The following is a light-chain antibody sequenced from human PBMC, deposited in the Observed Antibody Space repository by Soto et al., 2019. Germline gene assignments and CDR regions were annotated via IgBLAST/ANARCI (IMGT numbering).Light chain of an antibody. V-gene: IGLV2-14*01. CDR3: SSYTSSSTSEV. Sequence: QSVLTQPASVSGSPGQSITISCTGTSSDVGGYNYVSWYQQHPGKAPKLMIYEVSNWPSGVSNRFSGSKSGNTASLTISGLQAEDEADYYCSSYTSSSTSEVFGGGTKVTVL. J-gene: IGLJ2*01. CDR1: SSDVGGYNY. CDR2: EVS.